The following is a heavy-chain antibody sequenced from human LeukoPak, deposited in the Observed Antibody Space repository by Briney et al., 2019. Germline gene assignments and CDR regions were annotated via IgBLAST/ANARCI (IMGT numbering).Heavy chain of an antibody. V-gene: IGHV3-21*01. CDR3: ASASSHRIAAGGDY. CDR1: GFTFSSYS. CDR2: ISSSSSYI. Sequence: GGSLRLSCAASGFTFSSYSMNWVRQAPGKGLEWVSSISSSSSYIYYADSVKGRFTISRDNAKKTLYLQMTSLRTEDTAVYYCASASSHRIAAGGDYWGQGILVTVSS. J-gene: IGHJ4*02. D-gene: IGHD6-13*01.